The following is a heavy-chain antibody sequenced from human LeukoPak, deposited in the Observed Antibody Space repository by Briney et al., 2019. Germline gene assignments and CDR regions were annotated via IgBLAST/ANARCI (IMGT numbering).Heavy chain of an antibody. Sequence: SETLSLTCTVSGYSISSGYYWGWIRQPPGKGLEWIGSIYHSGSTYYNPSLNSRVPISVDTSKNQVSLKLSSVTAADTAVYYCARDGNYYDSSGFDYWGQGTLVTVSS. CDR3: ARDGNYYDSSGFDY. V-gene: IGHV4-38-2*02. CDR2: IYHSGST. CDR1: GYSISSGYY. J-gene: IGHJ4*02. D-gene: IGHD3-22*01.